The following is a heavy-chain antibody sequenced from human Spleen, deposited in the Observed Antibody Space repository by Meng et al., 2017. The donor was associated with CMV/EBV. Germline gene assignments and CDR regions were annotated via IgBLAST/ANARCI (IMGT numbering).Heavy chain of an antibody. V-gene: IGHV3-23*01. J-gene: IGHJ6*02. D-gene: IGHD3-10*01. Sequence: GESLKISCAASGFTFSSYAMSWVRQAPGKGLEWVSAISGSGGSTYYADSVKGRFTISRDNSKNTLYLQMNSLRAEDTAVYYCARDSGEPRGISPYYGMDVWGQGTTVTVSS. CDR2: ISGSGGST. CDR1: GFTFSSYA. CDR3: ARDSGEPRGISPYYGMDV.